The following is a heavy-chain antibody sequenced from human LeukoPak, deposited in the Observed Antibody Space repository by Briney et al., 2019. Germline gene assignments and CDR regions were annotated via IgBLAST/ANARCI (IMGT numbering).Heavy chain of an antibody. Sequence: PGGSLRLSCAVSGFTFSAYAMTWVRQAPGKGLEWVSVISASGTAHYADSMRGRFTISRDNSKNTVYLQLSSLRPEDTAVYYCARDPPQPGITAAGYFDLWGRGTLVTVSS. CDR1: GFTFSAYA. CDR3: ARDPPQPGITAAGYFDL. J-gene: IGHJ2*01. CDR2: ISASGTA. D-gene: IGHD6-13*01. V-gene: IGHV3-23*01.